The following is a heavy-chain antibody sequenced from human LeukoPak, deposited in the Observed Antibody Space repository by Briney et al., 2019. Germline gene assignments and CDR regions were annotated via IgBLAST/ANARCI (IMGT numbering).Heavy chain of an antibody. CDR3: AREYSKYSYFDY. CDR2: INHSGGT. J-gene: IGHJ4*02. Sequence: SETLSLTCAVYGGSFSGYSWNWIRQPPVKGLEWIGEINHSGGTNYNPFLKSRVTISVDTSKKQFSLKLSSVTAADTAVYYCAREYSKYSYFDYWGQGTLVTVSS. D-gene: IGHD4-11*01. CDR1: GGSFSGYS. V-gene: IGHV4-34*01.